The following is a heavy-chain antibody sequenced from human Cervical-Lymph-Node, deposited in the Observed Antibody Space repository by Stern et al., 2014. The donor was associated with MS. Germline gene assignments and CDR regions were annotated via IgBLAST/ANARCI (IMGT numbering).Heavy chain of an antibody. CDR3: AKDLGGNAFDY. J-gene: IGHJ4*02. Sequence: VQLVESGGNVVQPGGSLRLSCAASGFSFSDYGIPWVRQAPGKALEWVAVISSDGTHKYYTDSVKGRGTISRDNSKNTVYVEMNSLRSDDTAVYYCAKDLGGNAFDYWGQGTLVIGSS. CDR2: ISSDGTHK. CDR1: GFSFSDYG. V-gene: IGHV3-30*18. D-gene: IGHD4-23*01.